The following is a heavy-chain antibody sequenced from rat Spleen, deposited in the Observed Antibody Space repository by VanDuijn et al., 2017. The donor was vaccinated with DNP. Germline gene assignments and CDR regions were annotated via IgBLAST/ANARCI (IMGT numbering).Heavy chain of an antibody. V-gene: IGHV5-22*01. CDR1: GFTFSDYD. CDR3: ARHVLPLRIWDY. D-gene: IGHD1-6*01. Sequence: EVQLVESGGGLVQPGRSLKLSCEASGFTFSDYDMAWVRQTPTKGLEWVAYISYDGGSTYHGDSVKGRFTISRDIAKNTLHLQMNSLRSEDMATYYCARHVLPLRIWDYWGQGVMVTVSS. CDR2: ISYDGGST. J-gene: IGHJ2*01.